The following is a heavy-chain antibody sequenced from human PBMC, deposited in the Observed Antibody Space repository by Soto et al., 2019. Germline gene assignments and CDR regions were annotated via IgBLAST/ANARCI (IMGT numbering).Heavy chain of an antibody. CDR3: ARVRDGYNEDY. CDR1: GGSISSGGYY. Sequence: QVQLQESGPGLVKPSQTLSLICTVSGGSISSGGYYWSWIRQHPGKGLEWIGYIYYSGSTYYNPSLQSRVTASVXTSKNQFSLKLSSVTAADTAVYYCARVRDGYNEDYWGQGTLVTVSS. J-gene: IGHJ4*02. D-gene: IGHD5-12*01. CDR2: IYYSGST. V-gene: IGHV4-31*03.